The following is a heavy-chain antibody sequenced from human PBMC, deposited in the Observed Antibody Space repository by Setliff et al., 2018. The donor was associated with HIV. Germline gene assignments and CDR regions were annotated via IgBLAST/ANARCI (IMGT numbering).Heavy chain of an antibody. CDR3: ARAGDYYDTRNYLTRGPTAFDI. Sequence: SETLSLTCTVSGGSISSGNYYWSWIRQPAGKGLEWIGYISYNGKTDYNSSLKNRVTLSVDTSNNQFSLMMTSVTAADTAVYYCARAGDYYDTRNYLTRGPTAFDIWGQGTMVTVSS. J-gene: IGHJ3*02. CDR2: ISYNGKT. V-gene: IGHV4-61*10. D-gene: IGHD3-22*01. CDR1: GGSISSGNYY.